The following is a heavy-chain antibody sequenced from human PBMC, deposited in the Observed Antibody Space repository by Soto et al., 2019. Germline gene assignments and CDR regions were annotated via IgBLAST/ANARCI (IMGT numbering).Heavy chain of an antibody. V-gene: IGHV4-30-4*01. CDR2: IYYSGST. Sequence: SETLSLTCIFSCGSINSGDYYWSWIRQPPGKGLEWIGYIYYSGSTYYNPSLQSRLSISVDKSKNQFSLKLSSLTAADTAVYYCARGDYYYVSSGHFFNSFDIWGQGTMVTVS. CDR3: ARGDYYYVSSGHFFNSFDI. CDR1: CGSINSGDYY. J-gene: IGHJ3*02. D-gene: IGHD3-22*01.